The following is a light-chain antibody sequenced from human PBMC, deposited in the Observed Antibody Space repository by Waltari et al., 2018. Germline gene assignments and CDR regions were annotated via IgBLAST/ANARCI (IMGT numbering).Light chain of an antibody. V-gene: IGLV4-69*01. Sequence: QLVLTQSPSASASLGASVKLTCTLSSGHSNYAIAWPQPQPKKGPRYLMKLNSDGSHTKGDGIPDRFSGSSSGAERFLTISSLQSEDEGDYYCQTWDTDIHVVFGGGTKLIVL. CDR3: QTWDTDIHVV. J-gene: IGLJ2*01. CDR2: LNSDGSH. CDR1: SGHSNYA.